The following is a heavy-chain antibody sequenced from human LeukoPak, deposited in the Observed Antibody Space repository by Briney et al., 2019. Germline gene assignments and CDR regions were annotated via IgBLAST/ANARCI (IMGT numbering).Heavy chain of an antibody. CDR3: ATKRGRDGYIPYYYGMDV. CDR1: GGTFSSYA. V-gene: IGHV1-69*01. J-gene: IGHJ6*02. CDR2: IIPIFGTA. Sequence: SVKVSCKASGGTFSSYAISWVRQAPGQGLEWMGVIIPIFGTANYAQKFQGRVTITADESTSTAYMELSSLRSEDTDVYYCATKRGRDGYIPYYYGMDVWGQGTTVTVSS. D-gene: IGHD5-24*01.